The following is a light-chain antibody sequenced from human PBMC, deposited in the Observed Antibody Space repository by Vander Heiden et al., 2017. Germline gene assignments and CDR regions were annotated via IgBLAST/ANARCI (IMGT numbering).Light chain of an antibody. Sequence: DIVMTQSPLSLPVTPGEPASISCRASQSLLHSNGYYYLDCYLQTPEQSTQLLIYLGSNRASGVPDWFSSSGSGTDFTLKISRVEDEDVGVYYCLKDITTRSFGEGTKVEIK. CDR1: QSLLHSNGYYY. J-gene: IGKJ4*01. V-gene: IGKV2-28*01. CDR2: LGS. CDR3: LKDITTRS.